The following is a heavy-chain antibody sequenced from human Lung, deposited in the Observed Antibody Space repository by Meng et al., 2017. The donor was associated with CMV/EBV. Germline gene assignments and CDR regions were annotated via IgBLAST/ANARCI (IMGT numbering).Heavy chain of an antibody. CDR2: IIPMFGAT. V-gene: IGHV1-69*05. D-gene: IGHD3-16*01. CDR1: GGTFSSYT. J-gene: IGHJ4*02. CDR3: AREPEATYPEYDGYYYDY. Sequence: VKVSXKASGGTFSSYTVNWVRQAPGQGLEWMGRIIPMFGATNYTQKFQGRVTITTDESTSTAYMELSSLRSEDTAVYYCAREPEATYPEYDGYYYDYWRQGXLVTFSS.